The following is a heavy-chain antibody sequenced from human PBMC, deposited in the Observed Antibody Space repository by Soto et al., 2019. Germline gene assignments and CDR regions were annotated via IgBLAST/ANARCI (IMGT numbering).Heavy chain of an antibody. Sequence: GESLKISCKASGYIFIDYWIGWVRQMPGKGLEWMGIVYPRDSDTRYSPSFQGQVTISADRSTGTAFLQWRSLKASDTALYYCARPPLPRHPIHIKSRGQGTLVTGS. V-gene: IGHV5-51*01. D-gene: IGHD2-15*01. CDR2: VYPRDSDT. J-gene: IGHJ4*02. CDR3: ARPPLPRHPIHIKS. CDR1: GYIFIDYW.